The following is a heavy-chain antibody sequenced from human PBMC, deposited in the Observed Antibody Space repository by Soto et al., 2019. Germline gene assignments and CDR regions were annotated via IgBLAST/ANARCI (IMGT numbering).Heavy chain of an antibody. V-gene: IGHV3-30-3*01. J-gene: IGHJ4*02. D-gene: IGHD6-13*01. CDR3: ARDQTGITTAGGGRIDH. Sequence: SLRLSCAASGFTFSTHAMHWVRQAPGKGLECVAIVSFDGTNKYHADSVKGRFTISRDNSKNTLYLQMSGLTPEDTAVYYCARDQTGITTAGGGRIDHWGQGTLVTVSS. CDR1: GFTFSTHA. CDR2: VSFDGTNK.